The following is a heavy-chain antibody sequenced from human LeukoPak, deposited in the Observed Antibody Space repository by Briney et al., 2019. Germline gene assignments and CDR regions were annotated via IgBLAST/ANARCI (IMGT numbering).Heavy chain of an antibody. CDR3: ARSLGTMIVAY. J-gene: IGHJ4*02. CDR2: IYYSGST. Sequence: SETLSLXCTVSGGSSSSYYWSWIRLPPGKGLEWIGYIYYSGSTNYNPSLKSRVTISVDTSKNQFSLKLSSVTAADTAVYYCARSLGTMIVAYWGQGTLVTVSS. D-gene: IGHD3-22*01. V-gene: IGHV4-59*01. CDR1: GGSSSSYY.